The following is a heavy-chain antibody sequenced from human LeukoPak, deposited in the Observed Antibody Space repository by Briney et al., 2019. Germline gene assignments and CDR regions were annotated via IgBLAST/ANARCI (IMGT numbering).Heavy chain of an antibody. D-gene: IGHD1-26*01. CDR1: GGTFSSYA. CDR3: ARDRGGSYYTGNYFDY. Sequence: ASVKVSCKASGGTFSSYAISWVRQAPGQGLEWMGGIIPIFGTANYAQKFQGRVTITTDESTSTAYMELSSLRSEDTAVYYCARDRGGSYYTGNYFDYWGQGTLVTVSS. CDR2: IIPIFGTA. V-gene: IGHV1-69*05. J-gene: IGHJ4*02.